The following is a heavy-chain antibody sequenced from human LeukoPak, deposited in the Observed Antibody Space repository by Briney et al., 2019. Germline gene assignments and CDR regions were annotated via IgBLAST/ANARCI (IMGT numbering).Heavy chain of an antibody. J-gene: IGHJ4*02. D-gene: IGHD2-15*01. V-gene: IGHV3-48*01. CDR3: ARDCSGRNWARDFDY. CDR1: GFTFSDYS. CDR2: INSNSRTI. Sequence: GSLRLSXAGSGFTFSDYSLIWVRRAPGEGLEWVSYINSNSRTICYADSVKGRFTMSRDNDKNLMYLQMNSLKAEDTAVYYCARDCSGRNWARDFDYWGQGTLVTVSS.